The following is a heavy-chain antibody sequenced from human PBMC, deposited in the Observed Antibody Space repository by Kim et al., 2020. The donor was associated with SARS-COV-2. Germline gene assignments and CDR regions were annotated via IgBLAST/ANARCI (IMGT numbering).Heavy chain of an antibody. CDR2: ISAYNGNT. Sequence: ASVKVSCKASGYTFTSYGSSWVRHAPGQGLEWMGWISAYNGNTNYAQKLQGRVTMTTDTSTRTAYMELRSLRSDDTAVYYCARDPPIFVLVIRLRNYYYYGMDVWGQGTTVTVSS. CDR3: ARDPPIFVLVIRLRNYYYYGMDV. J-gene: IGHJ6*01. V-gene: IGHV1-18*01. CDR1: GYTFTSYG. D-gene: IGHD3-3*01.